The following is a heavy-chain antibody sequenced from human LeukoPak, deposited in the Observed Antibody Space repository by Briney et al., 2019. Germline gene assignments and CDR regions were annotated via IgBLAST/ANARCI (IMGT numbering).Heavy chain of an antibody. CDR1: GGSISSYY. J-gene: IGHJ4*02. Sequence: PSETLSLTCTVSGGSISSYYWSWIRQPPGKGLEWIAYIYYSGSTNYNPSLKSRATISLDTSKNQFSLKLSSVTAADTAVYFCASGGNGYNYYPPLFDYWGQGTLVTVSS. V-gene: IGHV4-59*01. CDR3: ASGGNGYNYYPPLFDY. D-gene: IGHD5-24*01. CDR2: IYYSGST.